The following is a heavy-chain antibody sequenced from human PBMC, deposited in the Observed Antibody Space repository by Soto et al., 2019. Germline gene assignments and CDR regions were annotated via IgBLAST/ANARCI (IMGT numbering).Heavy chain of an antibody. CDR3: ASHYDSSGYYYSGLDY. V-gene: IGHV1-2*02. J-gene: IGHJ4*02. CDR2: INPNSGGT. CDR1: GYTFTCYY. D-gene: IGHD3-22*01. Sequence: GASVKVSCKASGYTFTCYYMHWVRQAPGQGLEWMGWINPNSGGTNYAQKFQGRVTITADESTSTGNMELSSLRSEDTAVYYCASHYDSSGYYYSGLDYWGQGTLVTVTS.